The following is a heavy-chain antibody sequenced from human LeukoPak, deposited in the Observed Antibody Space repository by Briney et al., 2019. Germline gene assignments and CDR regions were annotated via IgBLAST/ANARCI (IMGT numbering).Heavy chain of an antibody. J-gene: IGHJ4*02. V-gene: IGHV4-39*01. CDR2: IYYSGST. CDR3: ARTYSGSYGY. CDR1: GGSISSSSYY. D-gene: IGHD1-26*01. Sequence: PSETLSLTCTVSGGSISSSSYYRGWIRQPPGKGLEWIGSIYYSGSTYYNPSLKSRVTISVHTSKNQFSLKLSSVTAADTAVYYCARTYSGSYGYWGQGTLVTVSS.